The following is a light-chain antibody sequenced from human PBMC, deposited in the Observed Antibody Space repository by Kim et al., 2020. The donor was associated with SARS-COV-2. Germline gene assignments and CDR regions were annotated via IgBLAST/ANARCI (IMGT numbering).Light chain of an antibody. CDR2: WAS. Sequence: RATINCKSSQSVFLSSNNKDYLAWYQQKPGQPPKLLISWASSRESGVPDRFSGSGSGTDFTLTISSLQSEDVAVYYCQQYYSNFYTFGQGTKLEI. V-gene: IGKV4-1*01. CDR1: QSVFLSSNNKDY. CDR3: QQYYSNFYT. J-gene: IGKJ2*01.